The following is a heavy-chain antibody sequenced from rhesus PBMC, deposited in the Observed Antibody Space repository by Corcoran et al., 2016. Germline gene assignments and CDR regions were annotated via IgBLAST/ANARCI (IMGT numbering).Heavy chain of an antibody. J-gene: IGHJ6*01. V-gene: IGHV3-54*02. CDR2: ISYDGSKK. D-gene: IGHD6-13*01. CDR1: GFPFSSYG. Sequence: VQAGGPLRLSCAASGFPFSSYGMHWVRQAAGKGLEWVAVISYDGSKKYYADSVKDRCTSSRDNSKNILYLQRNNLKLEDTAVAYCARSIAACRYSDGLDSWGQGVVVTVSA. CDR3: ARSIAACRYSDGLDS.